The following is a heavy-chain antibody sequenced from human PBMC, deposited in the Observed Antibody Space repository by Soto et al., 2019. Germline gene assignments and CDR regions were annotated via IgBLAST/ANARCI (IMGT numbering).Heavy chain of an antibody. J-gene: IGHJ4*02. CDR2: ISGSGGST. V-gene: IGHV3-23*01. D-gene: IGHD5-12*01. CDR3: AKDPGRASIVATTFDY. CDR1: GFTFSSYA. Sequence: GGSLRLSCAASGFTFSSYAMSWVRQAPGKGLEWVSAISGSGGSTYYADSVKGRFTISRDNSKNTLYLQMNSLRAEDTAVYYCAKDPGRASIVATTFDYWGQGTLVTVSS.